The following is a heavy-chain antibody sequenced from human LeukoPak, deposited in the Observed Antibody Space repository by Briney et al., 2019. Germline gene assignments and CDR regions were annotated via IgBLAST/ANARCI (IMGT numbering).Heavy chain of an antibody. Sequence: SETLSLTCTVSGGSIIHYYWSWIRQPPGKGLEWIGYVYYSGSTNYNPSLKSRVTMSVDTSKNQFSLRLSSVNAADTAVYFCAREGTSGGLNWLDPWGQGTLVTVSS. CDR3: AREGTSGGLNWLDP. J-gene: IGHJ5*02. CDR2: VYYSGST. D-gene: IGHD3-10*01. V-gene: IGHV4-59*12. CDR1: GGSIIHYY.